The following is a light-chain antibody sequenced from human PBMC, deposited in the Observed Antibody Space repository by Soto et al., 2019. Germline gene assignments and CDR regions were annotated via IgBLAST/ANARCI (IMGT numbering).Light chain of an antibody. CDR3: STWDDSLSALVV. CDR2: SNN. J-gene: IGLJ2*01. Sequence: QSVLTQPPSASGTPGQRVTMSCSGSSSNIGSNTVNWYQQLPGTAPKLLIYSNNQRHSGVPDRFSGSKSGTSASLAISWLLSEDEADYYCSTWDDSLSALVVFGGGTKLTVL. V-gene: IGLV1-44*01. CDR1: SSNIGSNT.